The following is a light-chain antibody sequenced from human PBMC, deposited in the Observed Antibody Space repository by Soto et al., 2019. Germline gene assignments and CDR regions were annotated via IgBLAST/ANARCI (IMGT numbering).Light chain of an antibody. V-gene: IGLV1-40*01. Sequence: QSVLTQPPSVSGAPGQRVTISCTGSTSNSGAGYDVHWYQPLPGTAPNLLIYGTSNRPSGVPDRFSGSKSGTSASLAITGLQAEDETDYYCQSYDSSLSAWVFGGGTKVTVL. CDR2: GTS. CDR3: QSYDSSLSAWV. CDR1: TSNSGAGYD. J-gene: IGLJ3*02.